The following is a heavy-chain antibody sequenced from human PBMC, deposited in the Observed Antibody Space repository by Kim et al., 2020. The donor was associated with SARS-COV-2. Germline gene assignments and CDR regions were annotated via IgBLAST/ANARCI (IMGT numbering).Heavy chain of an antibody. V-gene: IGHV4-34*01. J-gene: IGHJ4*02. CDR1: GGSFSDYY. CDR3: ARGDSISLLNY. Sequence: SETLSLTCAVYGGSFSDYYWSWIRQPPGKGLEWIGEINHSGSTNYNPSLKSRVTISVDTSKNQFSLKLSSVTAADTAVYYCARGDSISLLNYWGQGTLVT. D-gene: IGHD1-26*01. CDR2: INHSGST.